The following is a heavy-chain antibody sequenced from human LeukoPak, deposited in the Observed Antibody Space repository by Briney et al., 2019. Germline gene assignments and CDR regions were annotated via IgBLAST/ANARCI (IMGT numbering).Heavy chain of an antibody. V-gene: IGHV1-18*01. Sequence: ASVKVSCKASGYTFTSYGISWVRQAPGQGLEWMGWISAYNGNTNYAQKLQGRVTMTTDTSTSTAYMELRSLRSDDTAVYYCARVIVTTTIHGPNDYWGQGTLVTVSS. D-gene: IGHD5-12*01. J-gene: IGHJ4*02. CDR1: GYTFTSYG. CDR3: ARVIVTTTIHGPNDY. CDR2: ISAYNGNT.